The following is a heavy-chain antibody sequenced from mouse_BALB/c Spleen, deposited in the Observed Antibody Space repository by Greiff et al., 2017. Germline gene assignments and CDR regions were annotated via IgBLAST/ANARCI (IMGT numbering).Heavy chain of an antibody. CDR2: ISNGGGST. CDR3: ARQGSSGYEFAY. Sequence: EVQVVESGGGLVQPGGSLKLSCAASGFTFSSYTMSWVRQTPEKRLEWVAYISNGGGSTYYPDTVKGRFTISRDNAKNTLYLQMSSLKSEDTAMYFCARQGSSGYEFAYWGQGTLVTVSA. CDR1: GFTFSSYT. D-gene: IGHD3-1*01. V-gene: IGHV5-12-2*01. J-gene: IGHJ3*01.